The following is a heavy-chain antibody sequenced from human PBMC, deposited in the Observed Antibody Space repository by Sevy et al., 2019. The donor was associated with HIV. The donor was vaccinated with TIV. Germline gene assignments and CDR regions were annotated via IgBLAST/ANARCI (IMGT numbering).Heavy chain of an antibody. J-gene: IGHJ3*01. CDR3: ARQRGGWYEYDASDV. V-gene: IGHV4-38-2*02. CDR1: GYSISSGYY. CDR2: IYYSGTT. D-gene: IGHD6-19*01. Sequence: SETLSLTCTVSGYSISSGYYWGWIRQPPGKGLEWIGSIYYSGTTYYNPSLKSRVTMSADTSMNQFSLKLSSVTVADTAVYYCARQRGGWYEYDASDVWGQGTMVTVSS.